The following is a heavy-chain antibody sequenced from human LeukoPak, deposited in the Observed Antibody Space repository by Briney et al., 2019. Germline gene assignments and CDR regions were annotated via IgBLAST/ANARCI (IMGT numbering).Heavy chain of an antibody. CDR1: GGSFSGYY. D-gene: IGHD3-10*01. CDR2: INHSGST. Sequence: SETLSLTCAVYGGSFSGYYWSWIRQPPGKGLEWIGEINHSGSTNYNPSLKSRVTISVDTSKNQFSLKLSSVTAADTAVYYCAKDAPTYYYGSGSYPAGDYWGQGTLVTVSS. J-gene: IGHJ4*02. CDR3: AKDAPTYYYGSGSYPAGDY. V-gene: IGHV4-34*01.